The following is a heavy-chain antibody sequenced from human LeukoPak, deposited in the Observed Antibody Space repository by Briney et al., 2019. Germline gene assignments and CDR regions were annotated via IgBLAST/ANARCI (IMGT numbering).Heavy chain of an antibody. CDR3: TRFMQLVGTLP. Sequence: GGSLRLSCAASGFTFSSYAMSWVRQAPGKGLEWVSAISGSGGSTYYADSVKGRFTISRDNSKNTLYLQMNSLRAEDTAVYYCTRFMQLVGTLPWGQGTLVTVSS. CDR1: GFTFSSYA. J-gene: IGHJ5*02. V-gene: IGHV3-23*01. CDR2: ISGSGGST. D-gene: IGHD6-6*01.